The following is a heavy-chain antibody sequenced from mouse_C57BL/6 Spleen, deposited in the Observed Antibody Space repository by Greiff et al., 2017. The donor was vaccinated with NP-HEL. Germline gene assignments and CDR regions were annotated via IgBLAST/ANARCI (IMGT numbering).Heavy chain of an antibody. J-gene: IGHJ3*01. CDR3: ARPLYGSSYNWFAY. CDR2: IDPANGNT. Sequence: EVMLVESVAELVRPGASVKLSCTASGFNIKNTYMHWVKQRPEQGLEWIGRIDPANGNTKYAPKFQGKATITADTSSNTAYLQLSSLTSEDTAIYYCARPLYGSSYNWFAYWGQGTLVTVSA. V-gene: IGHV14-3*01. CDR1: GFNIKNTY. D-gene: IGHD1-1*01.